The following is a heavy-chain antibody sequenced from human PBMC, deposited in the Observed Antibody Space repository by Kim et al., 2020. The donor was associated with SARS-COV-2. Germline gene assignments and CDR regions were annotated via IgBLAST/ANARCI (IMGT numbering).Heavy chain of an antibody. CDR2: IKSETDGGTT. CDR3: TTNLFWTSVTPSLRGYYYGLDV. V-gene: IGHV3-15*01. D-gene: IGHD4-17*01. CDR1: GFTFSIAW. Sequence: GGSLRLSCAASGFTFSIAWMTWVRQTPGKGLEWVGRIKSETDGGTTDYAAPVKGRFAISRDDSKNTLYLQMNSLEAEDTAKYYCTTNLFWTSVTPSLRGYYYGLDVWGQGTTVTVSS. J-gene: IGHJ6*02.